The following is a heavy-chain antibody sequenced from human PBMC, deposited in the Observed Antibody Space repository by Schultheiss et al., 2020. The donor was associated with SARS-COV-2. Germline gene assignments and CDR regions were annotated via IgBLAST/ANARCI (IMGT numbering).Heavy chain of an antibody. CDR1: GFTFSSYG. CDR2: IWYDGSNK. Sequence: GESLKISCAASGFTFSSYGMHWVRQAPGKGLEWVAVIWYDGSNKYYADSVKGRFTISRDNSKNTLYLQMNSLRAEDTAVYYCARDRDRAAAGPDAFDIWGQGTMVTVSS. J-gene: IGHJ3*02. D-gene: IGHD6-13*01. CDR3: ARDRDRAAAGPDAFDI. V-gene: IGHV3-33*01.